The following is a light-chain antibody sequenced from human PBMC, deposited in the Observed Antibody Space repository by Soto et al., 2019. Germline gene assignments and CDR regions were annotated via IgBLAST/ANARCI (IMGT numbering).Light chain of an antibody. CDR3: QQYVSWT. Sequence: EIVLTQSPGTLSVSPGERATLSCRASQTISSNYLAWYQQKPGQAPSLLNYGTSSRATGIPDRFSGSGSGTDFTLTISRLEPADSAIYYCQQYVSWTFGQGTKVEIK. CDR1: QTISSNY. V-gene: IGKV3-20*01. CDR2: GTS. J-gene: IGKJ1*01.